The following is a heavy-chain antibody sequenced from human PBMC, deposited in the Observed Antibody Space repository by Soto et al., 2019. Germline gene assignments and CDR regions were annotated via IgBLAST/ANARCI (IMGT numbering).Heavy chain of an antibody. D-gene: IGHD1-26*01. CDR1: GFTFSDYP. Sequence: GGSLRLSCAASGFTFSDYPMHWVRQAPGKGLEWVAVISYDGRVKYYVDSVKGRFTISRDDSKNTLYLQMNSLRVDDTAVYYCARDFIVGAPDYFDYWGQGTRVSVSS. V-gene: IGHV3-30*04. J-gene: IGHJ4*02. CDR2: ISYDGRVK. CDR3: ARDFIVGAPDYFDY.